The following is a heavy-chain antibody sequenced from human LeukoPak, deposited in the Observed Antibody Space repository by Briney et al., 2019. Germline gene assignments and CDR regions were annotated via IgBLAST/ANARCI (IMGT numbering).Heavy chain of an antibody. CDR3: AGGDRNGWYFDY. CDR1: GFRFDDHG. J-gene: IGHJ4*02. CDR2: INWNGAST. V-gene: IGHV3-20*04. Sequence: PGGSLRLSCAASGFRFDDHGMSWVRQVPGKGLEWVAGINWNGASTGYGASVKGRFTISRDNAKNSLYLQMNSLRAEATALYYCAGGDRNGWYFDYWGQGILVTVSS. D-gene: IGHD6-25*01.